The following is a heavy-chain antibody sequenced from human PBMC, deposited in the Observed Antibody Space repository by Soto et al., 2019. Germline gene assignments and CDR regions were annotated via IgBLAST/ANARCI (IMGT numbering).Heavy chain of an antibody. J-gene: IGHJ5*02. V-gene: IGHV1-2*04. D-gene: IGHD3-3*01. CDR2: INPNSGGT. CDR1: GYTFTGYY. CDR3: ARGLSTIFGVVYSWFDP. Sequence: ASVKVSCKASGYTFTGYYMHWVRQTPGQGLEWMGWINPNSGGTNYAQKFQGWVTMTRDTSISTAYMELSRLRSDDTAVYYCARGLSTIFGVVYSWFDPWGQGTLGTVSS.